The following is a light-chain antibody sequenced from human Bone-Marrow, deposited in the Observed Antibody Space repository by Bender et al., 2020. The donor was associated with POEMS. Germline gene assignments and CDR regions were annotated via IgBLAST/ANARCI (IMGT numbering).Light chain of an antibody. V-gene: IGLV2-14*02. J-gene: IGLJ3*02. CDR3: ATWDDSLSAVV. Sequence: QSALTQPASVSGSPGQSITISCTETSTDFGSYNRVSWYQQHPGKGPKLIIYEGSKRPSGVSNRFSGSKSGTSASLAISWLRSEDEADYYWATWDDSLSAVVFGGGTKLTVL. CDR1: STDFGSYNR. CDR2: EGS.